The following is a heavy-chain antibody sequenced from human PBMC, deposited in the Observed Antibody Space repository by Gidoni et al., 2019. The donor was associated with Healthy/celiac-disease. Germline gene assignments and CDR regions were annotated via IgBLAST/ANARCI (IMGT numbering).Heavy chain of an antibody. Sequence: QVQLVQSGAEVKKPGASVKVSCKASGYTFTSYAMHWVRQAPGQRLEWMGWSNAGNGNTKYSQEFQGRVTITRDTSASTAYMELSSLRSEDMAVYYCARDIPLPGSDIVVVPAATPLYYYGMDVWGQGTTVTVSS. CDR1: GYTFTSYA. CDR3: ARDIPLPGSDIVVVPAATPLYYYGMDV. V-gene: IGHV1-3*02. D-gene: IGHD2-2*02. J-gene: IGHJ6*02. CDR2: SNAGNGNT.